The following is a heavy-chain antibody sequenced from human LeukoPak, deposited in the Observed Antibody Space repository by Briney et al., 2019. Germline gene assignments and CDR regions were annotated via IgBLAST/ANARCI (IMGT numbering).Heavy chain of an antibody. D-gene: IGHD3-22*01. CDR2: IYTTGST. Sequence: SQTQSLPCTVSGGSISSGAYFWSWIRQPAGKGLEWIGHIYTTGSTRYSPSLKSRVTISVDTSKNQFSLKLSSVTAADTAVYYCARDPAYYDSSGYLTYFDYWGQGTLVTVSS. V-gene: IGHV4-61*09. J-gene: IGHJ4*02. CDR3: ARDPAYYDSSGYLTYFDY. CDR1: GGSISSGAYF.